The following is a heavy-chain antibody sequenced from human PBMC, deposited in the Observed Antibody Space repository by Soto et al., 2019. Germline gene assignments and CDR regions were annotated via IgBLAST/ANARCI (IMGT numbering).Heavy chain of an antibody. CDR2: ISGSGSST. Sequence: GGSLRLSCAASGFTFSSYAMSWVRQAPGKGLEWVSAISGSGSSTYYADSVKGRFTISRDNSKNTLYLQMNSLRAEDTAVYYCAKDERVAVAGDYFDYWGQGTLVTVSS. D-gene: IGHD6-19*01. CDR1: GFTFSSYA. J-gene: IGHJ4*02. V-gene: IGHV3-23*01. CDR3: AKDERVAVAGDYFDY.